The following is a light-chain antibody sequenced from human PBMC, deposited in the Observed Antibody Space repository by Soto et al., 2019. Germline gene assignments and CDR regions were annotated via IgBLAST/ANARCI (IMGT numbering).Light chain of an antibody. V-gene: IGLV2-23*02. CDR1: SSNVGIYKL. CDR3: CSSGGSPTYV. Sequence: QSVLTQPASVSGSPGQSITISCTGTSSNVGIYKLVSWYQQHPGKAPKLMIFEVNKRPSGVSNRFSGSKSGNTASLTISGLKVEDGADYYCCSSGGSPTYVFGTGTKVPV. CDR2: EVN. J-gene: IGLJ1*01.